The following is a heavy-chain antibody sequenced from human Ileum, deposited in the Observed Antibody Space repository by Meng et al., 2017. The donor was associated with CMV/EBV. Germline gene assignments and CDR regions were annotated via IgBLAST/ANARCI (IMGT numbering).Heavy chain of an antibody. V-gene: IGHV1-46*01. D-gene: IGHD1-26*01. CDR1: GYTFTDYF. CDR2: TNPKRGST. CDR3: ARAHYRTSSVYYYFGMDI. J-gene: IGHJ6*02. Sequence: ASVKVSCKTSGYTFTDYFIHWLRQAPGQGPEWMGITNPKRGSTTYAQKLQGRVTLSSDTSTSTVYMNLRSLRSEDTAVYYCARAHYRTSSVYYYFGMDIWGQGTTVTVSS.